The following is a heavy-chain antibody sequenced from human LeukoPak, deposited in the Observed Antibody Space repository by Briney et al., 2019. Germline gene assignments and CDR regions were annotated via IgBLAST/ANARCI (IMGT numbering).Heavy chain of an antibody. J-gene: IGHJ4*02. D-gene: IGHD5-18*01. Sequence: GGSLRLSCAASRFTFSSYSMNWVRQAPGKGLEWVSYISSSGNTIDYADSVKGRFTISRDNAENSLYLQMVSLRAEDTAVYYCARLRGYSYGYGDYWGQGTLVTVSS. V-gene: IGHV3-48*04. CDR1: RFTFSSYS. CDR2: ISSSGNTI. CDR3: ARLRGYSYGYGDY.